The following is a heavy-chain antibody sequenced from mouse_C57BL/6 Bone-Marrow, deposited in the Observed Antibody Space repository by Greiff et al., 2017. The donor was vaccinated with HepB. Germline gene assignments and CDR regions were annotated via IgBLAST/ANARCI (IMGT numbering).Heavy chain of an antibody. CDR2: IYPSDSET. J-gene: IGHJ4*01. Sequence: QVQLQQPGAELVRPGSSVKLSCKASGYTFTSYWMDWVKQRPGQGLEWIGNIYPSDSETHYNQKFKDKATLTVDKSSSTAYMQLSSLTSEDSAVYYCARGTLPTQAMDYWGQGTSVTVSS. CDR1: GYTFTSYW. V-gene: IGHV1-61*01. CDR3: ARGTLPTQAMDY. D-gene: IGHD1-1*01.